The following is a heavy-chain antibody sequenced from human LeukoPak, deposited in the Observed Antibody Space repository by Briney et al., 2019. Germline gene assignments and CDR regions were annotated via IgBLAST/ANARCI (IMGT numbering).Heavy chain of an antibody. CDR1: GGSISSSSYY. V-gene: IGHV4-39*07. D-gene: IGHD1-26*01. CDR2: IYYSGST. Sequence: SETLSLTCTVSGGSISSSSYYWGWIRQPPGKGLEWIGSIYYSGSTYYNPSLKSRVTISVDTSKNQFSLKLSSVTAADTAVYYCARDPYSGNYGNYYYYYMDVWGKGTTVTISS. J-gene: IGHJ6*03. CDR3: ARDPYSGNYGNYYYYYMDV.